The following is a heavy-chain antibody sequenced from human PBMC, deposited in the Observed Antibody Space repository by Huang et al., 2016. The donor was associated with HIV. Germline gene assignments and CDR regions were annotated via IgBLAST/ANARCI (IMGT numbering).Heavy chain of an antibody. CDR3: ARPKMTAIPSDSSWSFFDF. Sequence: QVRLEQWGPNLLKPSDTLSLKCAVYGDSFSDYFWTWIRQSPVKGLVWIVEANHRGSVTHNPSLRSRVSMSVDPSKNQIYLNLTSVSAADSAVYFCARPKMTAIPSDSSWSFFDFWGRGTPVTVSS. D-gene: IGHD3-3*01. J-gene: IGHJ4*02. V-gene: IGHV4-34*01. CDR2: ANHRGSV. CDR1: GDSFSDYF.